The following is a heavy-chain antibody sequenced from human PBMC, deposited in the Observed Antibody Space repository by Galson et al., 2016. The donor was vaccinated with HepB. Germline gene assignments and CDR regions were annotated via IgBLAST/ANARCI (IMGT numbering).Heavy chain of an antibody. V-gene: IGHV3-21*01. CDR2: ISNSNSYI. CDR3: ARDFGYCSSTSCYKGGLFYYYGMDV. CDR1: GFTFSTYN. D-gene: IGHD2-2*02. J-gene: IGHJ6*02. Sequence: SLRLSCAASGFTFSTYNMNWVRQAPGKGLEWVSSISNSNSYIYYTDSVKGRFTISRDNAKNSLYLQMKSRRAEDTAVYYCARDFGYCSSTSCYKGGLFYYYGMDVWGQGTTVTVSS.